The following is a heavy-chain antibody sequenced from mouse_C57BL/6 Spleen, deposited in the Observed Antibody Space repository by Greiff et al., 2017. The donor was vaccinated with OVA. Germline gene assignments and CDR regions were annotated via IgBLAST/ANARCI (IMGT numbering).Heavy chain of an antibody. V-gene: IGHV1-64*01. CDR1: GYTFTSYW. D-gene: IGHD1-1*01. Sequence: VQLQQPGAELVKPGASVKLSCKASGYTFTSYWMHWVKQRPGQGLEWIGMIHPNSGSTNYNEKFKSKATLTVDKSSSTAYMQLSSLTSEDSAVYYCARREYYGSSFDYWGQGTTLTVSS. CDR2: IHPNSGST. J-gene: IGHJ2*01. CDR3: ARREYYGSSFDY.